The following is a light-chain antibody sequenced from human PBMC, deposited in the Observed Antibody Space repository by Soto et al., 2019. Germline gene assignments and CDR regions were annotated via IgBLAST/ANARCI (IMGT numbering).Light chain of an antibody. J-gene: IGKJ4*01. CDR1: QGISRE. Sequence: DIQMTQSPSSLSASVGDRITISCQASQGISRELNWYQQKPGKGPELLIYGASNLHTGVPSRFSGSASTSGPGTHFSLTITALQPEDVATYDCQQYRSLPLTFGGGTKVEI. CDR3: QQYRSLPLT. CDR2: GAS. V-gene: IGKV1-33*01.